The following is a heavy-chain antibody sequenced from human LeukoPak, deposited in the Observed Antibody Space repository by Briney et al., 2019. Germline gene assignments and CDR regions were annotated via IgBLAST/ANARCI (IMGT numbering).Heavy chain of an antibody. CDR3: ARVSWEEDIVAGARYKYYFDY. CDR2: IYYSGST. J-gene: IGHJ4*02. V-gene: IGHV4-30-4*01. Sequence: PSETLCLTCTVSGGSISSGDYYWSWIRQPPGKGLEWIGYIYYSGSTYYNPSLKSRVTISVDTSKNQFSLKLSSVTAADTAVYYCARVSWEEDIVAGARYKYYFDYWGQGTLVTVSS. D-gene: IGHD5-12*01. CDR1: GGSISSGDYY.